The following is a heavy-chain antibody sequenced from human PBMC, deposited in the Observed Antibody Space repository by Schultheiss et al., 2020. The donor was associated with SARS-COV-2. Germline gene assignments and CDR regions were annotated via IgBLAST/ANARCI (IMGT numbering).Heavy chain of an antibody. V-gene: IGHV6-1*01. CDR2: TYYRSKWYS. J-gene: IGHJ4*02. D-gene: IGHD5-24*01. CDR3: AKDRLLRRDGPPNY. CDR1: GDSVSSNSVA. Sequence: LRLSCAISGDSVSSNSVAWNWIRQSPSRGLEWLGRTYYRSKWYSDYAVSVRSRITINPDTSKNQFSLHLNSVTPEDTAVYYCAKDRLLRRDGPPNYWGQGTLVTVSS.